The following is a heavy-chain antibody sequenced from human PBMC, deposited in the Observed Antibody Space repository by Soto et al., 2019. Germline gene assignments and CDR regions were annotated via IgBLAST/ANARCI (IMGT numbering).Heavy chain of an antibody. D-gene: IGHD6-19*01. V-gene: IGHV4-4*07. CDR1: GGSISGYF. CDR2: IYSSGST. J-gene: IGHJ4*02. CDR3: ARDMPPDVAVAAN. Sequence: PSETLSLTCTVSGGSISGYFWSWIRQPAGKGVEWIGRIYSSGSTNYNPSLKSRVTMSIDTSKNQFSLKLSSVTAADTAVYYCARDMPPDVAVAANWGQGTLVTVSS.